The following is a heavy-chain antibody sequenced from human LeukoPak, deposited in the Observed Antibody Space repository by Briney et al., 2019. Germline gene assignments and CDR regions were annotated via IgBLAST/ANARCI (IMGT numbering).Heavy chain of an antibody. Sequence: ASVKVSCKASGYTFTGYYVHWVRQAPGQGLEWMGWINPNSGGTNYAQKLQGRVTMTTDTSTSTAYMELRSLRSDDTAVYYCARDYGGTYFDYWGQGTLVTVSS. CDR3: ARDYGGTYFDY. CDR1: GYTFTGYY. D-gene: IGHD4-23*01. J-gene: IGHJ4*02. V-gene: IGHV1-2*02. CDR2: INPNSGGT.